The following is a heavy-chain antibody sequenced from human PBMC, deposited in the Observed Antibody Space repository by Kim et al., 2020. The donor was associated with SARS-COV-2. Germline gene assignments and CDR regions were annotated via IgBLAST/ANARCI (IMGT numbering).Heavy chain of an antibody. D-gene: IGHD4-4*01. CDR3: ARLSAYLDYSNYVLDY. CDR2: IDWDDDK. CDR1: GFSLSTSGMC. Sequence: SGPTLVNPTQTLTLTCTFSGFSLSTSGMCVSWIRQPPGKALEWLARIDWDDDKYYSTSLKTRLTISKDTSKNQVVLTMTNMDPVDTATYYCARLSAYLDYSNYVLDYWGQGTLVTVSS. J-gene: IGHJ4*02. V-gene: IGHV2-70*11.